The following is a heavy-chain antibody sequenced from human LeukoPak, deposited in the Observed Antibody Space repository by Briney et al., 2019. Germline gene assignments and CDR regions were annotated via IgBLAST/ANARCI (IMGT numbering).Heavy chain of an antibody. Sequence: SETLSLTCTVSGGSISSGSYYWSWIRQPAGKGLEWIGRIYTSGSTNYNPSLKSRVTISVDTSKNQFSLKLSSVTAADTAVYYCARGLWFGELLSDNWFDPWGQGTLVTVSS. J-gene: IGHJ5*02. V-gene: IGHV4-61*02. CDR3: ARGLWFGELLSDNWFDP. CDR2: IYTSGST. D-gene: IGHD3-10*01. CDR1: GGSISSGSYY.